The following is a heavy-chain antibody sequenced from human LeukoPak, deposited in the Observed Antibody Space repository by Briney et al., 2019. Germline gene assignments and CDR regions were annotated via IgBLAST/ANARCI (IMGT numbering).Heavy chain of an antibody. Sequence: GGSLRLSCAASGCTFSSYGMHWVRQAPGKGLEWVAVIWYDGSNKYYADSVKGRFTISRDNSKNTLYLQMNSLRAEDTAVYYCARGITGPYYYYGMDVWGQGTTVTVSS. V-gene: IGHV3-33*01. J-gene: IGHJ6*02. CDR1: GCTFSSYG. CDR3: ARGITGPYYYYGMDV. D-gene: IGHD1-20*01. CDR2: IWYDGSNK.